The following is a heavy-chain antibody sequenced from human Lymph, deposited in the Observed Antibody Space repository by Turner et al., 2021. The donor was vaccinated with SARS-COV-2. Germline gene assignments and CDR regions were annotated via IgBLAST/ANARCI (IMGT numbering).Heavy chain of an antibody. CDR2: INPNSGGT. J-gene: IGHJ6*02. Sequence: QVPLVQSGAEVKKPGASVKVSCKASGYPFTGYYMHWVRQAPGQGLEWMGWINPNSGGTNYAQKFQGRVTMTRDTSISTAYMELSRLRSDDTAVYYCARDVERYNDFWSGYSGGYGLDVWGQGTTVTVSS. D-gene: IGHD3-3*01. CDR3: ARDVERYNDFWSGYSGGYGLDV. V-gene: IGHV1-2*02. CDR1: GYPFTGYY.